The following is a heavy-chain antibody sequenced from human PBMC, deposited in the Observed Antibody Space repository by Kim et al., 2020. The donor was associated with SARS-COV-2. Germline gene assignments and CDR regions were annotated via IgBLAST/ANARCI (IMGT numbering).Heavy chain of an antibody. CDR3: ARLGHRVVYYFDY. J-gene: IGHJ4*02. D-gene: IGHD2-21*01. CDR1: GGSISSSSYY. CDR2: IYYSGST. Sequence: SETLSLTCTVSGGSISSSSYYWGWIRQPPGKGLEWIGSIYYSGSTYYNPSLKSRVTISVDTSKNQFSLKLSSVTAADTAVYYCARLGHRVVYYFDYWGQGTLVTVSS. V-gene: IGHV4-39*01.